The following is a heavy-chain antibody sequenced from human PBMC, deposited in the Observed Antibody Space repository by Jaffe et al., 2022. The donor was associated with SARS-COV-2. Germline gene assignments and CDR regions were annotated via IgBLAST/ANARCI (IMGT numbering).Heavy chain of an antibody. CDR2: IRSKADGGTT. CDR1: GFTFNNAW. V-gene: IGHV3-15*01. CDR3: ATGGHWFEF. J-gene: IGHJ5*01. Sequence: EVQVAESGGGLVKPGGSLRLSCAVSGFTFNNAWMTWVRQAPGKGLEWVGRIRSKADGGTTDYAAPVDGRFTISRDDSQSTVYLQMSSLKTEDTALYYCATGGHWFEFWGQGTLVTVSS. D-gene: IGHD3-16*01.